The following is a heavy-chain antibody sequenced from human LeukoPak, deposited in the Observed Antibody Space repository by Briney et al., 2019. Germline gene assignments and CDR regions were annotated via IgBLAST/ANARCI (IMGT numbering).Heavy chain of an antibody. CDR2: IYYSGSA. CDR1: GGSVSSISYF. Sequence: SETLSPTCGVSGGSVSSISYFWGWIRQPPGKGLQWIGSIYYSGSAYYNPSLQSRVAISVDTSRNQFSLKLASVTAADTAVYYCARRPSWPSTSAFDIWGRGTMVTVSP. D-gene: IGHD2-2*01. J-gene: IGHJ3*02. CDR3: ARRPSWPSTSAFDI. V-gene: IGHV4-39*01.